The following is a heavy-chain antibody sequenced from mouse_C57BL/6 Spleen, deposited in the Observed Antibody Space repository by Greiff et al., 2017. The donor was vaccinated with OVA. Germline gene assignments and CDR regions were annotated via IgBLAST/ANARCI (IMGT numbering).Heavy chain of an antibody. CDR1: GFTFSSYT. V-gene: IGHV5-9*01. D-gene: IGHD1-1*01. CDR3: ARHTTGGWYFDV. Sequence: LVESGGGLVKPGGSLKLSCAASGFTFSSYTMSWVRQTPEKRLEWVATISGGGGNTYYPDSVKGRFTISRDNAKNTLYLQMSSLRSEDTALYYCARHTTGGWYFDVWGTGTTVTVSS. J-gene: IGHJ1*03. CDR2: ISGGGGNT.